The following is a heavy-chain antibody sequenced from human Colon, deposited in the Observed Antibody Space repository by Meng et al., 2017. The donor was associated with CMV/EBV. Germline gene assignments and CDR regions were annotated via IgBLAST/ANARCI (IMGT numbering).Heavy chain of an antibody. J-gene: IGHJ4*02. D-gene: IGHD2-2*02. CDR3: AKNLFVPPAIMSVFAPNDY. Sequence: GGSLRLSCAASGFTFRNYAMNWVRQAPGKGLEWVSFISSSSREIYYADSVKGRFTISRDNAKNSLYLQINGLGAEDTAVYYCAKNLFVPPAIMSVFAPNDYWGQGTLVTVSS. CDR2: ISSSSREI. V-gene: IGHV3-21*04. CDR1: GFTFRNYA.